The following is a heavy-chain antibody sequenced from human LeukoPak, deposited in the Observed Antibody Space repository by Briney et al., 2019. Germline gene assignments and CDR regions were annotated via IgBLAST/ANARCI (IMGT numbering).Heavy chain of an antibody. CDR3: AKDSGVVVPAAIIPNWFDP. V-gene: IGHV3-23*01. J-gene: IGHJ5*02. Sequence: QPGGSLRLSCAASGFTFSSYAMSWVRQAPGKGLEWVSAISGSGGSTYYADSVKGRFTISRDNSKNTLYLQMNSLRAEDTAVYYCAKDSGVVVPAAIIPNWFDPWGQGTLVTVSS. CDR2: ISGSGGST. CDR1: GFTFSSYA. D-gene: IGHD2-2*02.